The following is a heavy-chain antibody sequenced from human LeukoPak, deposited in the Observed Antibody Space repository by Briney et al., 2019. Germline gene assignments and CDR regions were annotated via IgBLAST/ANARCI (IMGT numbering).Heavy chain of an antibody. CDR3: ARVKRFLVRNYYMDV. D-gene: IGHD3-3*01. CDR2: INHSGST. Sequence: SETLSLTCAVYGGSFSGYYWSWIRQPPGKGLECIGEINHSGSTNYNPSLKSRVTISVDTSKNQFSLKLSSVTAADTAVYYCARVKRFLVRNYYMDVWGKGTTVTVSS. J-gene: IGHJ6*03. V-gene: IGHV4-34*01. CDR1: GGSFSGYY.